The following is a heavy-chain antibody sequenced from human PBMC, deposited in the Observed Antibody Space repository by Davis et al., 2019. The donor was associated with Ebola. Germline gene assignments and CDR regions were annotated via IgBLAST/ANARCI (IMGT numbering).Heavy chain of an antibody. CDR2: ISYDGSNK. J-gene: IGHJ6*02. Sequence: GESLKISCAASGFTFSSYAMHWVRQAPGKGLEWVVVISYDGSNKYYADSVKGRFTISRDNSKNTLYLQMNSLRAEDTAVYYCARDLECSSNSCYTDYYYGMDVWGQGTTVTVSS. CDR3: ARDLECSSNSCYTDYYYGMDV. V-gene: IGHV3-30-3*01. CDR1: GFTFSSYA. D-gene: IGHD2-2*02.